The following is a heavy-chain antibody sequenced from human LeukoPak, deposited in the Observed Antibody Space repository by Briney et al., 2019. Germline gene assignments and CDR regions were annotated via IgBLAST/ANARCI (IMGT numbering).Heavy chain of an antibody. CDR2: ISSSSSYI. CDR3: ARANPSYYDILTGTNLPAFDI. V-gene: IGHV3-21*01. Sequence: GGSLRLSCAASEFTFSSYSMNWVRQAPGKGLEWVSSISSSSSYIYYADSVKGRFTISRDNAKNSLYLQMNSLRAEDTAVYYCARANPSYYDILTGTNLPAFDIWGQGTMVTVSS. J-gene: IGHJ3*02. CDR1: EFTFSSYS. D-gene: IGHD3-9*01.